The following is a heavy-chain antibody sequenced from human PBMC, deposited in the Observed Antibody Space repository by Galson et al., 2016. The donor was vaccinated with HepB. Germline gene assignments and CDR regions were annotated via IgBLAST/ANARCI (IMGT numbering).Heavy chain of an antibody. CDR1: GESFSTYY. J-gene: IGHJ6*02. CDR3: TRTGYWYGLDV. CDR2: IAHSGST. Sequence: ETLSLTCGVYGESFSTYYWSWIRQSPGMGLEWIGEIAHSGSTNYNPSLKSRVSISVDTSKNQYSLGVSSVTAADTAVYYCTRTGYWYGLDVWGQGTTVTVSS. V-gene: IGHV4-34*01.